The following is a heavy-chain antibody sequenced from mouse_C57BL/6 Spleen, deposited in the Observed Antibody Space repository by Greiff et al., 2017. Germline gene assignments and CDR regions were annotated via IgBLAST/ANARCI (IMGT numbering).Heavy chain of an antibody. J-gene: IGHJ1*03. Sequence: VQLQQSGPGLVQPSQCLSITCTVSGFSLTSYGVSWVRQSPGKGLEWLGAIRSGGSSDYYAAFMSRLSITKNNDKSQFFFKMNRQQADDTAKYYCAKKGIGNFGSSYWYFDVWGTGTTVTVSS. CDR2: IRSGGSS. V-gene: IGHV2-5*01. CDR1: GFSLTSYG. CDR3: AKKGIGNFGSSYWYFDV. D-gene: IGHD1-1*01.